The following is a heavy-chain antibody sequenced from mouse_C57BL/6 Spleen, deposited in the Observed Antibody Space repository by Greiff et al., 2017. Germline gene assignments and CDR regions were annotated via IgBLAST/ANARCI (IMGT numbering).Heavy chain of an antibody. J-gene: IGHJ3*01. D-gene: IGHD2-4*01. CDR2: INPSNGGT. CDR1: GYTFTSYW. CDR3: VRRGDYEYYEGIAY. Sequence: VQLQQPGTELVKPGASVTLSCKASGYTFTSYWMHWVKQRPGQGLEWIGHINPSNGGTNYNEKFKSKATLTVDKSSSTAYMQLISLTSEDSSVSCGVRRGDYEYYEGIAYWGQGALGTVSA. V-gene: IGHV1-53*01.